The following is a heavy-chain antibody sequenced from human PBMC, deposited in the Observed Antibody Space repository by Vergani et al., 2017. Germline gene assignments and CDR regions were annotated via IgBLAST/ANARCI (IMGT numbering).Heavy chain of an antibody. V-gene: IGHV4-59*12. CDR3: ARAGRYVDSVWFDP. J-gene: IGHJ5*02. Sequence: QVQLQESGPGLVKPSETLSLTCTVSGGSISSYYWSWIRQPPGKGLEWIGEINHSGSTNYNPSLKSRVTISVDTSKNQFSLKLSSVTAADTAVYYCARAGRYVDSVWFDPWGQGTLVTVSS. CDR2: INHSGST. D-gene: IGHD3-9*01. CDR1: GGSISSYY.